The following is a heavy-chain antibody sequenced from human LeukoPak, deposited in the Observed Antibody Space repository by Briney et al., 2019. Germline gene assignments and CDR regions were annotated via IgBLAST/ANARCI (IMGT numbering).Heavy chain of an antibody. Sequence: SVRVSCKASGGTFSSYAISWVRQAPGQGLEWMGGIIPIFGTANYAQKFQGRVTITADESTSTAYMELSSLRSEDTAVYYCARGGSSGWYSAFDYWGQGTLVTVSS. CDR3: ARGGSSGWYSAFDY. J-gene: IGHJ4*02. CDR2: IIPIFGTA. CDR1: GGTFSSYA. D-gene: IGHD6-19*01. V-gene: IGHV1-69*13.